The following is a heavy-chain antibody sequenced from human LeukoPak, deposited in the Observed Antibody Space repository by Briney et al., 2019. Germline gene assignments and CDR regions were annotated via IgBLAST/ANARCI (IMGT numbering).Heavy chain of an antibody. V-gene: IGHV4-59*01. CDR2: IHYTGST. CDR3: ARGRYSAGDNWFDP. J-gene: IGHJ5*02. CDR1: GGSITSSY. D-gene: IGHD3-9*01. Sequence: SETLSLTCTVSGGSITSSYWSWIRQSPGTGLEWIGYIHYTGSTNYNPSLKSRVTMLIDTPKNQFSLKLSSVTAADTAVYYCARGRYSAGDNWFDPWGQGTLVTVSS.